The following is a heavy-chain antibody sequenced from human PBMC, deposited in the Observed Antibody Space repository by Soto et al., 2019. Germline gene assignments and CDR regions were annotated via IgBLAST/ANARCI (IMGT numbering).Heavy chain of an antibody. CDR1: GFTFSDYA. Sequence: VQLVESGGGVVQPGRSLRLSCAASGFTFSDYAMHWVRQAPGKGLEWVAVVSHDGRNTHYADSVKGRFTISRDSSKNPVSLEMPSLRAEDTAVYYCAKGGRQGLVTSDFNYWGQGALVTVSS. CDR2: VSHDGRNT. J-gene: IGHJ4*02. V-gene: IGHV3-30*18. D-gene: IGHD6-19*01. CDR3: AKGGRQGLVTSDFNY.